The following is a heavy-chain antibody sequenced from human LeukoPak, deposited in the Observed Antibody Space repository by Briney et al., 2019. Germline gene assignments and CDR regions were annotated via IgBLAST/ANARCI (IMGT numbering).Heavy chain of an antibody. J-gene: IGHJ6*03. CDR2: ISCSSCYI. CDR1: GFTFSSYS. Sequence: PGGSLRLSCAASGFTFSSYSMNWVRQAPGKGLEWVSSISCSSCYIYYADSVKGRFTISRDNAKNSLYLQMNSLRAEDTAVYYCARWFEVVPAAIEYYYYRDVWGKGTTVTVSS. V-gene: IGHV3-21*01. D-gene: IGHD2-2*02. CDR3: ARWFEVVPAAIEYYYYRDV.